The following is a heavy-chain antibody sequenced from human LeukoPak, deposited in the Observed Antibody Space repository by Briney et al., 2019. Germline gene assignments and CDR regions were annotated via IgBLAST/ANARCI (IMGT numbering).Heavy chain of an antibody. CDR3: AKDNYGSGSYYTPFDY. J-gene: IGHJ4*02. V-gene: IGHV3-23*01. Sequence: GGTLRLSCAASGFTFSSYGMSWVRQAPGKGLEWVSAISGSGGSTYYADSVKGRFTISRDNSKNTLYLQMNSLRAEDTAVYYCAKDNYGSGSYYTPFDYWGQGTLVTVSS. D-gene: IGHD3-10*01. CDR2: ISGSGGST. CDR1: GFTFSSYG.